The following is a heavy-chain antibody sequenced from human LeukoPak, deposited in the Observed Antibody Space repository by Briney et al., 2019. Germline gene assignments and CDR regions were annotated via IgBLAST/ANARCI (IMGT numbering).Heavy chain of an antibody. CDR1: GFTFSSYS. CDR3: ARGSGTYYPLYFDY. J-gene: IGHJ4*02. CDR2: ISSNGGST. V-gene: IGHV3-64*01. D-gene: IGHD1-26*01. Sequence: GGSLRLSCVASGFTFSSYSMHWVRQAPGKGLEYVSAISSNGGSTYYANSVKGRFTISRDNSKNTLYLQMGSLRAEDMAVYYCARGSGTYYPLYFDYWGQGTLVTVSS.